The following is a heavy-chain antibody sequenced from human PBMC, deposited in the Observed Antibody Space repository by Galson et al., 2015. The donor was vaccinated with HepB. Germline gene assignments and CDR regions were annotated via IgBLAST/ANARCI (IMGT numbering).Heavy chain of an antibody. V-gene: IGHV1-2*02. CDR3: ARERSFQCSSTSCYTRNWYFDL. CDR1: GYTFTGYY. Sequence: SVKVSCKASGYTFTGYYMHWVRQAPGQGLEWMGWINPNSGGTNYAQKFQGRVTMTRDTSISTAYMELSRLRSDDTAVYYCARERSFQCSSTSCYTRNWYFDLWGRGTLVTVSS. J-gene: IGHJ2*01. D-gene: IGHD2-2*02. CDR2: INPNSGGT.